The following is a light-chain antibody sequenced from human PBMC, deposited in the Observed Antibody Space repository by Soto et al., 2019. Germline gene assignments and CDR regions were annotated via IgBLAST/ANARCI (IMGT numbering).Light chain of an antibody. V-gene: IGLV2-8*01. CDR2: EVS. Sequence: QSVLTQPPSVSGAPGQRVTISCTGTSSDVGGYDYVSWYQQHPGKAPKLMMFEVSKRPSGVPDRFSGSKFGNTASLTVSGLQDEDEADYYCASYGGNDNLLFGGGTKLTVL. CDR1: SSDVGGYDY. J-gene: IGLJ2*01. CDR3: ASYGGNDNLL.